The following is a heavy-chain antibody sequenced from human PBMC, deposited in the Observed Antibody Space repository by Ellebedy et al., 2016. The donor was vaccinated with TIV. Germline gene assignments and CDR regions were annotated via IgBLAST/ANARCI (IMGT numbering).Heavy chain of an antibody. Sequence: VGSLRLSCAASELTVSSNSMSWVRQAPGKGLEWVSVIFIDSTTYYADSVKGRFTISRDNSKNTLYIQMNSLRAEDTAVYYCARETFNDVDLKLWGLFDIWGQGTMVTVSS. CDR2: IFIDSTT. J-gene: IGHJ3*02. CDR3: ARETFNDVDLKLWGLFDI. D-gene: IGHD3-16*01. V-gene: IGHV3-66*01. CDR1: ELTVSSNS.